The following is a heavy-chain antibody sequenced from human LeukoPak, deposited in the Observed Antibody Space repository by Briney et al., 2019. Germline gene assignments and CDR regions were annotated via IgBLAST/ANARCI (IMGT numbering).Heavy chain of an antibody. CDR3: ARSMGYSSSSDDY. J-gene: IGHJ4*02. CDR2: INPNSGGT. V-gene: IGHV1-2*02. Sequence: GASVKVSCKASGYTFISYSMNWVRQAPGQGLEWMGWINPNSGGTNYAQKFQGRVTMTRDTSISTAYMELSRLRSDDTAVYYCARSMGYSSSSDDYWGQGTLVTVSS. D-gene: IGHD6-6*01. CDR1: GYTFISYS.